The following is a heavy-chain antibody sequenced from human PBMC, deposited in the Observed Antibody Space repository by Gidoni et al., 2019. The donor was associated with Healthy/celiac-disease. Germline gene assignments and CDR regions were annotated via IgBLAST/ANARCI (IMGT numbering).Heavy chain of an antibody. D-gene: IGHD4-17*01. CDR2: IWYDGSNK. V-gene: IGHV3-33*01. CDR3: ARDRGDYAFDY. CDR1: GFTLSSYG. Sequence: QVQLVESGGGVVQPGRSLRLPCGASGFTLSSYGMHWVRQAPGKGLEWVAVIWYDGSNKYYADSVKCRFTISRDNSKNTLYLQMNSLRAEDTAVYYCARDRGDYAFDYWGQGTLVTVSS. J-gene: IGHJ4*02.